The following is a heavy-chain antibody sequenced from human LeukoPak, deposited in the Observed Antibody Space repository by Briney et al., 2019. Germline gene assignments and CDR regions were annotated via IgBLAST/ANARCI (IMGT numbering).Heavy chain of an antibody. V-gene: IGHV4-4*07. CDR1: GGSISSYY. CDR3: ARGYYDSSGYYPLGY. CDR2: IYTSGST. Sequence: SETLSLTCTVSGGSISSYYWSWIRQPAGKGLEWIGRIYTSGSTNYNPSLKSRVTMSVDTSKNQFSLKLSSVTAADTAVYYCARGYYDSSGYYPLGYWGQETLVTVSS. J-gene: IGHJ4*02. D-gene: IGHD3-22*01.